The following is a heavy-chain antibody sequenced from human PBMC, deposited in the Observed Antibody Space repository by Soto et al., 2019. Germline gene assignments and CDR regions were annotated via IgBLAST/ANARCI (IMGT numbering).Heavy chain of an antibody. CDR1: GGGNLRDYG. J-gene: IGHJ4*02. CDR3: ARGRDGYNFGAVY. D-gene: IGHD5-12*01. CDR2: IIPKLGSA. V-gene: IGHV1-69*01. Sequence: QVQLVQSGAEVKEPGSSVKVSCKASGGGNLRDYGTTWMRRAPGQGLEWMGGIIPKLGSANYAQNFQGRVTITADESTNTVYMELRSLRSDDTAVYYCARGRDGYNFGAVYWGQGTPVTVSS.